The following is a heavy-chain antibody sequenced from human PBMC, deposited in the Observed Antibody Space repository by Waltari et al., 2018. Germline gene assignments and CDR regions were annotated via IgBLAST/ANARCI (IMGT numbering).Heavy chain of an antibody. Sequence: QVQLQESGPGLVKPSETLSLTCAVSGYSISSGYYWGWTRQPPGKGLEWIGSIYHSGSTYYNPSLKSRVTISVDTSKNQFSLKLSSVTAADTAVYYCARQGERYSPGVWGQGTTVTVSS. CDR1: GYSISSGYY. CDR2: IYHSGST. J-gene: IGHJ6*02. CDR3: ARQGERYSPGV. V-gene: IGHV4-38-2*01. D-gene: IGHD3-9*01.